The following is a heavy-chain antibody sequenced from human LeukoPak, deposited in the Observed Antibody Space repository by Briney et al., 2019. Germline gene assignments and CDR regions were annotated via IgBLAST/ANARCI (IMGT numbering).Heavy chain of an antibody. Sequence: PGGSLRLSCAASGFTFSSYGMHWVRKAPGKGREGGAFIRYDGSNKYYADSVKGRFTISRDNSKNTLYLQMNSLRAEDTAVYYCTTRGGSFSIFDYWGQGTLVTVSS. D-gene: IGHD1-26*01. CDR2: IRYDGSNK. CDR1: GFTFSSYG. CDR3: TTRGGSFSIFDY. J-gene: IGHJ4*02. V-gene: IGHV3-30*02.